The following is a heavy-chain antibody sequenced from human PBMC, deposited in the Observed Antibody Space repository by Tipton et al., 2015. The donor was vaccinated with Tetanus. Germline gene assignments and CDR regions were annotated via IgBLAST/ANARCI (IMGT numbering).Heavy chain of an antibody. D-gene: IGHD3-10*01. Sequence: SLRLSRVGSGFTFNDFAIHWVRQVSGKGLEWVSAGSGAGGSKVYADSVKGRFTISRDNANNSLYLQMSSLRPEDTALYYCARAVRGRDVFDVWGQGTVVTVSS. J-gene: IGHJ3*01. V-gene: IGHV3-9*01. CDR1: GFTFNDFA. CDR2: GSGAGGSK. CDR3: ARAVRGRDVFDV.